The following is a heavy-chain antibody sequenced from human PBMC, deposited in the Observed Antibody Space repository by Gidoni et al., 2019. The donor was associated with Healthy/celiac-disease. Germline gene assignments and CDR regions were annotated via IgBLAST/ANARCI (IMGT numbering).Heavy chain of an antibody. D-gene: IGHD1-7*01. CDR3: ARDRYNWNYALGAFDI. CDR1: GFTFSSYS. V-gene: IGHV3-21*01. CDR2: ISSSSSYI. J-gene: IGHJ3*02. Sequence: EVQLVESGGGLVKPGGSLRLSCAASGFTFSSYSMNWVRQAPGKGLDWVSSISSSSSYIYYADSVKGRFTISRDNAKNSLYLQMNSLRAEDTAVYYCARDRYNWNYALGAFDIWGQGTMVTVSS.